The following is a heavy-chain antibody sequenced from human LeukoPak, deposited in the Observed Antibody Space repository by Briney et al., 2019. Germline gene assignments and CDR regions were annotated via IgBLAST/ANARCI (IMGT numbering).Heavy chain of an antibody. CDR1: GFAFSSSW. D-gene: IGHD2-2*02. J-gene: IGHJ4*02. CDR2: INSDGSST. Sequence: PGGSLRLSCAASGFAFSSSWMHWVRQAPGKELVWVSRINSDGSSTNYADSVKGRFTISRDNAKNTLYLQMNSLRAEDTAVYYCVRDIHSADYGDNWGQGTLVTVSS. V-gene: IGHV3-74*01. CDR3: VRDIHSADYGDN.